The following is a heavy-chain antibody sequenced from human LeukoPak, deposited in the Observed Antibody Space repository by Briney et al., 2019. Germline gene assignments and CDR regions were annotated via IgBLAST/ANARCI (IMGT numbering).Heavy chain of an antibody. CDR1: GFTFDDYG. Sequence: GGSLRLSCAASGFTFDDYGMSWVRQAPGKGLEWVSGINWNGGSTGYADSVKGRFTISRDNAKNSLYLQMNSLRAEDTALYYCARGITMIVVVTHDAFDIWGQGTMVTVSS. CDR2: INWNGGST. V-gene: IGHV3-20*04. CDR3: ARGITMIVVVTHDAFDI. J-gene: IGHJ3*02. D-gene: IGHD3-22*01.